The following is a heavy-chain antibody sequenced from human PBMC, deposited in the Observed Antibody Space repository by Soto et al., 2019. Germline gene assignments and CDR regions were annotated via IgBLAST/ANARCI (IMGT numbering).Heavy chain of an antibody. D-gene: IGHD3-10*01. CDR1: GYTLTELS. CDR3: ATRLLWFGELPTDYYYGMDV. Sequence: ASVKVSCKVSGYTLTELSMHWVRQAPGKGLEWMGGFDPEDGETIYAQKFQGRVTMTEDTSTDTAYMELSSLRSEDTAVYYCATRLLWFGELPTDYYYGMDVWGQGTTVTVSS. J-gene: IGHJ6*02. CDR2: FDPEDGET. V-gene: IGHV1-24*01.